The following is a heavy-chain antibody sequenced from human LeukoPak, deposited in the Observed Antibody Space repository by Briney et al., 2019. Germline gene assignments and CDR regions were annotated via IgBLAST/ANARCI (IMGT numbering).Heavy chain of an antibody. J-gene: IGHJ4*02. V-gene: IGHV4-34*01. D-gene: IGHD3-9*01. CDR3: ARGGLYYDILTGCYNGYYFDY. CDR1: GGSFSGYY. CDR2: INHSGST. Sequence: HPSETLSLTCAVYGGSFSGYYWSWIRQPPGKGLEWIGEINHSGSTNYNPSLKSRVTISVDTSKNQFSLKLSSVTAADTAVYYCARGGLYYDILTGCYNGYYFDYWGQGTLVTVSS.